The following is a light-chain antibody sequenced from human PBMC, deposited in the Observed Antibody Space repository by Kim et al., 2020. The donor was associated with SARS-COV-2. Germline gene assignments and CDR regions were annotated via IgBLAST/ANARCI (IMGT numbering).Light chain of an antibody. V-gene: IGKV1-33*01. Sequence: DIQMTQSPSSLSASVGDRVTITCQASQDISNYLSWYQQKPGKAPKLLIFDASNLETGVPSRFSGTGSGTDFTFTISSLQPEDIATYYCQHYDNLPPLTFGGGTKLEF. J-gene: IGKJ4*01. CDR1: QDISNY. CDR3: QHYDNLPPLT. CDR2: DAS.